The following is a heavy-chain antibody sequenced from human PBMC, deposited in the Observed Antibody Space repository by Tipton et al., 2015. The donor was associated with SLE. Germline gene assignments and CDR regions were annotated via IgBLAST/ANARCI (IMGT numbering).Heavy chain of an antibody. CDR1: GGSISSSSYY. CDR3: AKYSSSWYYFDY. CDR2: IYYSGST. D-gene: IGHD6-13*01. V-gene: IGHV4-61*01. Sequence: TLSLTCTVSGGSISSSSYYWSWIRQPPGKGLEWIGYIYYSGSTNYNPSLKSRVTISVDTSKNQFSLKLSSVTAADTAVYYCAKYSSSWYYFDYWGQGTLVTVSS. J-gene: IGHJ4*02.